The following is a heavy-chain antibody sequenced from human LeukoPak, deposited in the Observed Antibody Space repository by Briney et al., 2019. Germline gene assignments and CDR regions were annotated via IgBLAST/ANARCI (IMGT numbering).Heavy chain of an antibody. CDR1: GGSISDYF. Sequence: ESGPGLVKPSETLSLTCTVSGGSISDYFWSWIRQPPGKGLEWVGYVFYNGSTNYNPSLKSRVTISVDTSKNQFSLKLSSVTAADTAVYYCARHQWVPAFDIWGQGTMVTVSS. D-gene: IGHD1-26*01. CDR2: VFYNGST. J-gene: IGHJ3*02. V-gene: IGHV4-59*08. CDR3: ARHQWVPAFDI.